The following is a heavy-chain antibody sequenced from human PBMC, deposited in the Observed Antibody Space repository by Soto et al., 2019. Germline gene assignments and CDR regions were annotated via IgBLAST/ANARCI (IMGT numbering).Heavy chain of an antibody. Sequence: ASVKVSCKASGYTFTSYGISWVRQAPGQGLEWMGWISAYNGNTNYAQKLQGRVTMTTDTSTSTAYMELRSLRSDDTAVYYCARGFSGTTGGRYYYYGMDVWGQGTTVTVSS. CDR3: ARGFSGTTGGRYYYYGMDV. CDR1: GYTFTSYG. CDR2: ISAYNGNT. D-gene: IGHD1-7*01. J-gene: IGHJ6*02. V-gene: IGHV1-18*01.